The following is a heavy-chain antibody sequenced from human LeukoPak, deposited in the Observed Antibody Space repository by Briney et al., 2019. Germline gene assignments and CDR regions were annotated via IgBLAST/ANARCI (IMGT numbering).Heavy chain of an antibody. CDR2: IYYSGST. D-gene: IGHD2-2*02. CDR1: GGSISRYY. V-gene: IGHV4-59*12. CDR3: ATIRSGNWFDP. J-gene: IGHJ5*02. Sequence: PSETLSLTCTVSGGSISRYYWSWIRQPPGKGLEWIGSIYYSGSTYYSPSLKSRVTISADTSKNQFSLKLSSVTAADTAVYYCATIRSGNWFDPWGQGTLVTVSS.